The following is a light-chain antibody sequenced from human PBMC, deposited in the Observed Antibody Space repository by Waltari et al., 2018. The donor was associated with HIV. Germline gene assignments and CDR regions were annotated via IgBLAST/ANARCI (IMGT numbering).Light chain of an antibody. V-gene: IGLV2-14*01. J-gene: IGLJ1*01. CDR2: EVT. CDR3: ISFAAGGTQV. CDR1: SSDVGDYNS. Sequence: QSALTQPASVAGSPGQSITISCSGTSSDVGDYNSVSWYQLQPGKAPQLMIFEVTIRPSGVFFRLPGSQSVNTASVTIAGLQTADAADYYCISFAAGGTQVFGTGTKVTV.